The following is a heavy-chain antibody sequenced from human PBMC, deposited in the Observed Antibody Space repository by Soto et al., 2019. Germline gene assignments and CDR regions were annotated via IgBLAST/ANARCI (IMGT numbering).Heavy chain of an antibody. Sequence: SVNVSCKASGGTFSSYAISWVRQAPGQGLEWMGGIIPIFGTANYAQKFQGRVTITADKSTSTAYMELSSLRSEDTAVYYCASQGRSNWNYVSHPNNYSHSMDVSGQGTTV. CDR1: GGTFSSYA. CDR3: ASQGRSNWNYVSHPNNYSHSMDV. D-gene: IGHD1-7*01. V-gene: IGHV1-69*06. J-gene: IGHJ6*03. CDR2: IIPIFGTA.